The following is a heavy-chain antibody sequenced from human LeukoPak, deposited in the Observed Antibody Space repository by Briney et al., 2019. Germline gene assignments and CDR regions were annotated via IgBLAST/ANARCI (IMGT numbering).Heavy chain of an antibody. J-gene: IGHJ5*02. Sequence: GGSLRLSCAASGFTFSSYWMHWVRQAPGKELVWVSRINSDGSSTSYADSVKGRFTISRDNAKNTLYLQMNSLRAEDTAVYYCARDPILGYCSSSSCSHNWFDPWGQGTLVTVSS. V-gene: IGHV3-74*01. D-gene: IGHD2-2*01. CDR2: INSDGSST. CDR3: ARDPILGYCSSSSCSHNWFDP. CDR1: GFTFSSYW.